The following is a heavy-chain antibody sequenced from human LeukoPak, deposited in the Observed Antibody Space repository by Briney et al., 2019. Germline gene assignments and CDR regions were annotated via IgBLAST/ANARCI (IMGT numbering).Heavy chain of an antibody. CDR2: INAGNGNT. Sequence: ASVKVSCKASGYTFTNYAIHWVRQAPGQRLEWTGWINAGNGNTEYSQNLQDRVTITRDTSATTAYMGLSSLRSEDTAVYYCARGSYFYGSGSFMGSDYWGQGTLVTVSS. V-gene: IGHV1-3*01. J-gene: IGHJ4*02. D-gene: IGHD3-10*01. CDR1: GYTFTNYA. CDR3: ARGSYFYGSGSFMGSDY.